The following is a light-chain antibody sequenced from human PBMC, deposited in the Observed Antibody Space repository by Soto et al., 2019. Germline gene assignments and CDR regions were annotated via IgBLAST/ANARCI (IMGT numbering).Light chain of an antibody. CDR3: QVWDRSSDHGV. V-gene: IGLV3-21*04. Sequence: SYELTQPPSVSVAPGKTARITCGGNNIGSQSVHWYQQKAGQAPVLVIYYDSDWPSGIPERFSGSNSGNTATLTISRVEAGDEADYYCQVWDRSSDHGVFGGGTKLTVL. CDR2: YDS. J-gene: IGLJ3*02. CDR1: NIGSQS.